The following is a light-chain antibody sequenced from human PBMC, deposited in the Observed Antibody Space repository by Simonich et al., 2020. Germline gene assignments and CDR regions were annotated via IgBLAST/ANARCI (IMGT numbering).Light chain of an antibody. CDR2: DAS. Sequence: EIVLTQSPAPLSLSPGERATLSCRASQSVSSYLAWYQQKPGQAPRLLIYDASNRATCIPASFSGSGSGTDFTLTISSLEPEDFAVYYCQQRSNWPPWTFGQGTKVEIK. V-gene: IGKV3-11*01. CDR3: QQRSNWPPWT. J-gene: IGKJ1*01. CDR1: QSVSSY.